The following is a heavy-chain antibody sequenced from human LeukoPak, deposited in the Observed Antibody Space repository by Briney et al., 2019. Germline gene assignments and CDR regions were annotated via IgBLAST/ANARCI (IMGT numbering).Heavy chain of an antibody. J-gene: IGHJ3*01. V-gene: IGHV4-31*03. CDR2: IYYSGST. D-gene: IGHD3-22*01. Sequence: SETLSLTCSVSGGSISSGSYYWSWIRQHPGKGLEWIGYIYYSGSTYYNPSLKSRVTISADTSKNQFSLKLSSVTAADTAVYYCARAGHYDSSGYYYADAFDLWGQGTMVTVSS. CDR3: ARAGHYDSSGYYYADAFDL. CDR1: GGSISSGSYY.